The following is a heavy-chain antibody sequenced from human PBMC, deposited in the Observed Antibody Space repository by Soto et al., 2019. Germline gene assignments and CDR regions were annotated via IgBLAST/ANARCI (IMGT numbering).Heavy chain of an antibody. CDR3: VRYPDGDSLDY. CDR1: GFMFSGSA. CDR2: IKSRADNYAT. Sequence: EVQLVESGGGLVQPGGSLKLSCAASGFMFSGSAIHWVRQASGKGLEWVSRIKSRADNYATGYAASVKGRFTISRDDSKNTAYLQMNSLRTDDTAVYYCVRYPDGDSLDYWGQGTLVTVSS. J-gene: IGHJ4*02. D-gene: IGHD2-15*01. V-gene: IGHV3-73*02.